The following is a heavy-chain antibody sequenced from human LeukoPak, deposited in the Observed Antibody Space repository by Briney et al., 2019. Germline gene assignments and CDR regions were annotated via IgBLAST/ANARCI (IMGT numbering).Heavy chain of an antibody. J-gene: IGHJ4*02. D-gene: IGHD5-18*01. CDR1: GYTFISYG. Sequence: ASVKVSCKASGYTFISYGISWVRQAPGQGLEWMGWISAYNGNTNYAQKLQGRVTMTTDTSTSTAYMELRSLRSDDTAVYYCARVVAMVTSFYFDYWGQGTLVTVSS. CDR3: ARVVAMVTSFYFDY. CDR2: ISAYNGNT. V-gene: IGHV1-18*01.